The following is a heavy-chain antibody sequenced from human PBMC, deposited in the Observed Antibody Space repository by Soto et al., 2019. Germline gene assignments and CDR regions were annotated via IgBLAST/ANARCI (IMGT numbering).Heavy chain of an antibody. CDR3: ARVSMAPHRGIFDYGA. CDR2: ISAGNGNT. Sequence: QVQLVQSGAEVKKPGASVKVSCKASGYTFASYTLHWVRQAPGQRLEWLGWISAGNGNTKSSQKFQDRVTFDKNTSACTVAMEPNSLRSEVTAICSCARVSMAPHRGIFDYGAWGQGSLVTVSS. CDR1: GYTFASYT. D-gene: IGHD3-10*01. V-gene: IGHV1-3*01. J-gene: IGHJ5*02.